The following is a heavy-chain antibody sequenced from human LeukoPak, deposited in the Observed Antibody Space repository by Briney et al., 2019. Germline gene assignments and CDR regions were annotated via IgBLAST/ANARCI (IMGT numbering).Heavy chain of an antibody. J-gene: IGHJ6*02. CDR3: AKLIGVPAASYGMDV. D-gene: IGHD2-2*01. Sequence: GESLKIPCKGSGYSFTSYWIGWVRQMPGKGLEWMGIIYPGDSDTRYSPSFQGQVTISADKSISAAYLQWSSLKASDTAMYYCAKLIGVPAASYGMDVWGQGTTVTVSS. CDR2: IYPGDSDT. V-gene: IGHV5-51*01. CDR1: GYSFTSYW.